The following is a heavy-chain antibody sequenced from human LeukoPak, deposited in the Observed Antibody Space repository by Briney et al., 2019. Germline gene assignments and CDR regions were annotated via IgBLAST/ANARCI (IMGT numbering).Heavy chain of an antibody. CDR3: ARGAILGGYNLIDD. CDR2: ILYDGSLE. CDR1: GFSFGTYA. J-gene: IGHJ4*02. D-gene: IGHD1-26*01. V-gene: IGHV3-30*04. Sequence: LGMSLRLSCAASGFSFGTYAMHWVRQAPGKGLEWVALILYDGSLENTADSVRGRFIISRDNSKNTLFLQMNSLRIEDTAVYYCARGAILGGYNLIDDWGQGTLVTVSS.